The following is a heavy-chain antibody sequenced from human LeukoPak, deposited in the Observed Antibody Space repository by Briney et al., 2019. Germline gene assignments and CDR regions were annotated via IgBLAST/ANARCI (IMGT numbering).Heavy chain of an antibody. D-gene: IGHD4-17*01. CDR2: IKEDGSEK. J-gene: IGHJ5*02. V-gene: IGHV3-7*01. CDR1: GFTFSSYW. Sequence: QPGGSLRLSCAASGFTFSSYWMSWVRQAPGKGLEWVANIKEDGSEKYYVESVKGRFTISRDNAKKSLYLQMNNLRAEDTAVYYCARDPYGDNWFDPWGQGTLVTVSS. CDR3: ARDPYGDNWFDP.